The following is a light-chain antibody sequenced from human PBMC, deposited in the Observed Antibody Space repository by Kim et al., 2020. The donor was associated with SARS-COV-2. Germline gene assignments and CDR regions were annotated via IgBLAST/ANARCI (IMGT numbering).Light chain of an antibody. CDR2: GAS. CDR1: QSVSSN. J-gene: IGKJ4*01. V-gene: IGKV3-15*01. Sequence: SPGERAAPPCRAGQSVSSNLAWYQQKPGQAPRLLIYGASTRATGIPARFSGSGSGTEFTLTISSLQSEDFAVYYCQQYNNWPLTFGGGTKVEIK. CDR3: QQYNNWPLT.